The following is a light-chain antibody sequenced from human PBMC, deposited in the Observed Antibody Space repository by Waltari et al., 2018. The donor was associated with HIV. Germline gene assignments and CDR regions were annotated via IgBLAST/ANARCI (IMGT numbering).Light chain of an antibody. V-gene: IGKV1-12*01. CDR3: QQAYSFPHT. J-gene: IGKJ2*01. CDR2: ASS. CDR1: QLISTS. Sequence: DLQMTQPPSSMSASVGDRVTTTSPPSQLISTSLAWYQQRPSRAPKLLIFASSRLQSGVPSRFSGGGSGTEFTLIINRLQHGDIVTFGCQQAYSFPHTFGEGT.